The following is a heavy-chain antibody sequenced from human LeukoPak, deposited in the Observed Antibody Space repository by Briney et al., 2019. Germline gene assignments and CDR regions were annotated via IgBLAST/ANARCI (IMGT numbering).Heavy chain of an antibody. J-gene: IGHJ4*02. CDR2: IDTGGTT. CDR1: GLTLNVTH. D-gene: IGHD3-16*01. CDR3: ARDQATSGGGLDS. Sequence: GGSLRLSCAVSGLTLNVTHMRWVRQAPARGREGVSAIDTGGTTYYSDSVEGRFTISRDKSKNTLYLQMDSLRVEDTAVYYCARDQATSGGGLDSWGQGTLVTVSS. V-gene: IGHV3-53*01.